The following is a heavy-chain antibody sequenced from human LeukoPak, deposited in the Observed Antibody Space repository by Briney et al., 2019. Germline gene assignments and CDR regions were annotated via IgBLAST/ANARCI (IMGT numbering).Heavy chain of an antibody. CDR3: ARDRADCSSTSCFHYYGMDV. CDR2: ISRSGSTI. Sequence: GGSLRLSCAASGFTFSSYEMNWVRQAPGKGLEWVSYISRSGSTIYYADSVKGRFTISRDNAKNSLYLQMNSLRAEDTAVYYCARDRADCSSTSCFHYYGMDVWGQGTTVTVSS. CDR1: GFTFSSYE. D-gene: IGHD2-2*01. V-gene: IGHV3-48*03. J-gene: IGHJ6*02.